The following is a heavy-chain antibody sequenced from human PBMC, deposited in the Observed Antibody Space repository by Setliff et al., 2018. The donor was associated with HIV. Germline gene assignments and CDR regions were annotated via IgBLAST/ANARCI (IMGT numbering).Heavy chain of an antibody. CDR1: GGSISSYY. V-gene: IGHV4-59*01. Sequence: PSETLSLTCTVSGGSISSYYWSWIRQPPGKGLEWIGYIYHSGSTNYNPSLKSRVTISVDTSKSQFSLRLTSVTAADTALYYCARVLTGDNGWGYIDYWGQGSLVTVSS. CDR2: IYHSGST. CDR3: ARVLTGDNGWGYIDY. J-gene: IGHJ4*02. D-gene: IGHD7-27*01.